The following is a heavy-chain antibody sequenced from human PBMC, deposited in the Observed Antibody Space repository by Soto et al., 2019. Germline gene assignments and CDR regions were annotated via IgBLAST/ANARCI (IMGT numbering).Heavy chain of an antibody. V-gene: IGHV4-39*01. J-gene: IGHJ4*02. CDR2: IYYDGNT. Sequence: QLQLQESGPGLVKPSETLSLTCTVSGDSITSSSHYWGWIRQPPGKGLECIANIYYDGNTYYNPSLTSRAAISLXTXKXXFSLRLTSVTASDTAVYYCARSSIEPRVFVYPFDSWGQGTLVTVSS. CDR1: GDSITSSSHY. CDR3: ARSSIEPRVFVYPFDS. D-gene: IGHD6-6*01.